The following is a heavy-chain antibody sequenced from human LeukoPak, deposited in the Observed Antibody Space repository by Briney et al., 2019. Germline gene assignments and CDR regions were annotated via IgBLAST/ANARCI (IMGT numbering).Heavy chain of an antibody. CDR1: GFTFSSHS. D-gene: IGHD3-3*01. V-gene: IGHV3-21*01. Sequence: GGSLRLSCAASGFTFSSHSMNWVRQAPGKGLEWVSYISSSSTYIYYAASVEGRFAISRDNARNSLFLQMTSRRAEATGIYYCARDPRLGISGRVIDMLDYWGQGTLVTVSS. CDR3: ARDPRLGISGRVIDMLDY. J-gene: IGHJ4*02. CDR2: ISSSSTYI.